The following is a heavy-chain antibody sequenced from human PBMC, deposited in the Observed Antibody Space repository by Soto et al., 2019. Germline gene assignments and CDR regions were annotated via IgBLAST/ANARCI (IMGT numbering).Heavy chain of an antibody. CDR2: IIPIFGTA. D-gene: IGHD1-7*01. V-gene: IGHV1-69*12. Sequence: QVQLVQSGAEVKKPGSSVKVSCKASGGTFSSYAISWVRQAPGQGLEWMGGIIPIFGTANYAQKFQGRVTLTADESTSTAYMELSSLRSEDTAVYSCASQMGVTGTYENYYGMDVWGQGTTVTVSS. CDR1: GGTFSSYA. CDR3: ASQMGVTGTYENYYGMDV. J-gene: IGHJ6*02.